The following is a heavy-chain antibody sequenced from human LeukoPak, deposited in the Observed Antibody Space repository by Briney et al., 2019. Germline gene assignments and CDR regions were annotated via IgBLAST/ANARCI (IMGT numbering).Heavy chain of an antibody. CDR3: ARVNQLPPYYYYGMDV. CDR2: IYYSGST. CDR1: GGSISSGGYY. V-gene: IGHV4-31*03. Sequence: SQTLSLTCTVSGGSISSGGYYWSWIRQHPGKGLEWIGYIYYSGSTYYNPSLKSRVTISADTSKNQFSLKLSSVTAADTAVYYCARVNQLPPYYYYGMDVWGQGTTVTVSS. J-gene: IGHJ6*02. D-gene: IGHD2-2*01.